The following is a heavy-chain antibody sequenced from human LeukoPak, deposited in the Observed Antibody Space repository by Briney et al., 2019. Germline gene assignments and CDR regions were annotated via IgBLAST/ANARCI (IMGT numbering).Heavy chain of an antibody. CDR2: IGGSSSGYT. Sequence: GGSLRLSCAASGFTFDDYAMHWVRQAPGKGLEWVSCIGGSSSGYTNYADSVKGRFTISRDNAKNSLYLQMDGLRVEDTAVYYCARDRGAVAATWFDYWGQGTLVTVSS. CDR3: ARDRGAVAATWFDY. D-gene: IGHD6-19*01. CDR1: GFTFDDYA. V-gene: IGHV3-11*05. J-gene: IGHJ4*02.